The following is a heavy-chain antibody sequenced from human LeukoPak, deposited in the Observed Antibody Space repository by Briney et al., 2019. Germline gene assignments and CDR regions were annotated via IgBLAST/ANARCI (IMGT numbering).Heavy chain of an antibody. CDR3: ARSSASSSWYHYYYGMDV. J-gene: IGHJ6*02. CDR2: INHSGST. D-gene: IGHD6-13*01. V-gene: IGHV4-34*01. Sequence: PSETLSLTCAVYGGSFSGYYWSWIRQPPGKGLEWIGEINHSGSTNYNPSLKSRVTISVDTSKNQFSLKLSSVTAADTAVYYCARSSASSSWYHYYYGMDVWGQGTMVTVSS. CDR1: GGSFSGYY.